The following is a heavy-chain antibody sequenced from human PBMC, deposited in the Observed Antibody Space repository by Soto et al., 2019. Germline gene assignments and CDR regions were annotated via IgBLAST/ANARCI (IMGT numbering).Heavy chain of an antibody. CDR2: ISAYTDTP. V-gene: IGHV1-18*04. Sequence: GASVKVSCKASGYTFSDNGISWVRQAPGQGLEWMGWISAYTDTPNYAQKFQGRVTMTIDTSTSTAYMDLRSLTSDDTAVYYCARVIPGVEAWFDPWGQGTLVTVSS. CDR3: ARVIPGVEAWFDP. D-gene: IGHD2-2*01. CDR1: GYTFSDNG. J-gene: IGHJ5*02.